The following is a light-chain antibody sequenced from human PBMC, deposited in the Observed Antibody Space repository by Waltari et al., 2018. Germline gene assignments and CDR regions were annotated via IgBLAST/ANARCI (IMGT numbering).Light chain of an antibody. CDR3: ATWDSSVSVGDFV. Sequence: SVLTQPPSVSAAPGQTVTISCSVSTSTMGHNYVSCSQQVPGTAPKLLIYDNNKRPSGIPDRFSGSKSGTSANLGITGLQTGDEADYYCATWDSSVSVGDFVFGTGTKVTVL. CDR1: TSTMGHNY. V-gene: IGLV1-51*01. J-gene: IGLJ1*01. CDR2: DNN.